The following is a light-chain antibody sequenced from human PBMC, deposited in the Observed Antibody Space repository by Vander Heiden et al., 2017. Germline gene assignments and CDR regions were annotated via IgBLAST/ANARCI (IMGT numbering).Light chain of an antibody. V-gene: IGKV3-11*01. J-gene: IGKJ2*01. CDR1: QSVSSY. Sequence: IVLTQSPASLYLSPGQRATLSCRASQSVSSYLAWYQQKPGQAHRLLMYDASNGATGIPARFSGSGSGTDFTLAISSLEPGDFAVYYCQQRRNWPQTFGQGTKLEIK. CDR3: QQRRNWPQT. CDR2: DAS.